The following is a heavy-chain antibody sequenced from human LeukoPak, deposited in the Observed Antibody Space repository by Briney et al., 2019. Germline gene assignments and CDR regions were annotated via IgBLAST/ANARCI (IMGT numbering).Heavy chain of an antibody. CDR1: SGSINNNSYY. CDR3: ARDRACELPSGDAFDI. Sequence: SETLSLTCSVSSGSINNNSYYWGCVGQRPGKGREWIGEIDNRGNPHYNPSINTRATISVVTSKNQYLRKLSSVTAADKDLYNWARDRACELPSGDAFDILGQGTMVTVSS. V-gene: IGHV4-39*07. D-gene: IGHD1-26*01. CDR2: IDNRGNP. J-gene: IGHJ3*02.